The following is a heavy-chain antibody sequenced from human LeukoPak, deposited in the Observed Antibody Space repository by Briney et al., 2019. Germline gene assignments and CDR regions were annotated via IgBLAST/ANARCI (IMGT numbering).Heavy chain of an antibody. V-gene: IGHV3-30-3*01. Sequence: GGSLRLSCAASGFTFSSYAMHWVRQAPGKGLEWVAVISYDGSNKYYADSVKGRFTISRDNSKNTLYLQMNSLRAEDTAVYYCARDAQKRQQSAPRLDYWGQGTLVTVSS. CDR1: GFTFSSYA. J-gene: IGHJ4*02. D-gene: IGHD6-13*01. CDR3: ARDAQKRQQSAPRLDY. CDR2: ISYDGSNK.